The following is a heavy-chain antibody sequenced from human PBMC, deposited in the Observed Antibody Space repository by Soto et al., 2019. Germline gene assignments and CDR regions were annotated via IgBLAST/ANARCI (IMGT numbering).Heavy chain of an antibody. V-gene: IGHV3-30*18. CDR2: ISYDGSNK. CDR3: AKEKKEWELLFDY. D-gene: IGHD1-26*01. CDR1: GFTFSSYG. Sequence: QVQLVESGGGVVQPGRSLRLSCAASGFTFSSYGMHWVRQAPGKGLEWVAVISYDGSNKYYADSVKGRFTISRDNSKNTLYLQMNSLRAEDTAVYYCAKEKKEWELLFDYWGQGTLVTVSS. J-gene: IGHJ4*02.